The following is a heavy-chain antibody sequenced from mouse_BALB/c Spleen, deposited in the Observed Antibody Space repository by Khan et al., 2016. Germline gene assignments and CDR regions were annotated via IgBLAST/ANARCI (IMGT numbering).Heavy chain of an antibody. CDR2: ISSDGSA. J-gene: IGHJ2*01. V-gene: IGHV5-6-5*01. CDR1: GFTFSSYV. CDR3: TRGGYYYGTGYDYFDY. D-gene: IGHD1-1*01. Sequence: EVELVESGGDLVKPGGSLKVSCAASGFTFSSYVMSWVRQTPEKRLEWVASISSDGSAYYPDSVKGRFTISRDNAKNILYLQMNSLRSEDTAMYYCTRGGYYYGTGYDYFDYWGQGPTLTVSS.